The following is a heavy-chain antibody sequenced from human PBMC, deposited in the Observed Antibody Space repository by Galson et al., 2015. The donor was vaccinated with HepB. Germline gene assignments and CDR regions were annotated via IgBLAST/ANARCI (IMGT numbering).Heavy chain of an antibody. CDR3: ARGGLWFRESGNYYFDY. Sequence: SPRLSCAASGFTFSDYYMNWVRQAPGKGLEWVSSISSSSTIYYADSVKGRFTISRDNAKNSLYLQMNSLRAEDTAVYYCARGGLWFRESGNYYFDYWGQGTLVTVSS. D-gene: IGHD3-10*01. CDR2: ISSSSTI. V-gene: IGHV3-69-1*01. J-gene: IGHJ4*02. CDR1: GFTFSDYY.